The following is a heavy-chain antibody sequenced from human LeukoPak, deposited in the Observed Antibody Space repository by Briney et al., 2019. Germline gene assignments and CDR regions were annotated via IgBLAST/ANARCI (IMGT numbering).Heavy chain of an antibody. CDR3: ARDPSSTPYWELDY. CDR1: GYTFTDYY. Sequence: VASVKVSCKASGYTFTDYYMHWVRQAPGQGLEWMGRINPDSGDTNYAQHFQGRVTVTRDTSISTVYMELSSLSSDDTAVYYCARDPSSTPYWELDYWGQGTLVTVSS. CDR2: INPDSGDT. D-gene: IGHD1-26*01. J-gene: IGHJ4*02. V-gene: IGHV1-2*06.